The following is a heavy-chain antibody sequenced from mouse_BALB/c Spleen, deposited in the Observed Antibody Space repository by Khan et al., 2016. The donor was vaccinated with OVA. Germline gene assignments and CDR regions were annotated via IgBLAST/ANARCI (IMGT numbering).Heavy chain of an antibody. J-gene: IGHJ3*01. CDR1: GDSITSGY. D-gene: IGHD2-14*01. V-gene: IGHV3-8*02. CDR2: MIYSGNT. Sequence: EVQLQESGPSLVKPSQTLSLTCSVTGDSITSGYWSWIRKFPGNKLEYMGYMIYSGNTYYNPSLKSRISITRHTSKNQYYLQLNSVTTEDTATYDSARSTYRNAFAYWGQGTLVTVSA. CDR3: ARSTYRNAFAY.